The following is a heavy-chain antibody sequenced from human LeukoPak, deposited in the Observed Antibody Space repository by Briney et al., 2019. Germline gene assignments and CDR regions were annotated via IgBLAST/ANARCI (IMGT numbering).Heavy chain of an antibody. D-gene: IGHD5-24*01. V-gene: IGHV3-7*01. J-gene: IGHJ4*02. CDR3: ASLQTDPTIVNGF. CDR1: GSTFRNYW. CDR2: IKRDGSER. Sequence: GGSLRLSCEVSGSTFRNYWMSWIRQVPGKGLEWLACIKRDGSERHYLYSVRGRFTVSTASAKTSLSLQMNNLSTEDTAVYYCASLQTDPTIVNGFWGQGTLVTVSS.